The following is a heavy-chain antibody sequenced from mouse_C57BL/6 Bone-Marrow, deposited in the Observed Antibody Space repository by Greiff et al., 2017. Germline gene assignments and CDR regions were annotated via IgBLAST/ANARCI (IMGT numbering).Heavy chain of an antibody. J-gene: IGHJ3*01. CDR1: GYTFTSYW. V-gene: IGHV1-69*01. CDR2: IDPSDSYT. CDR3: AREGLLRAWFAY. D-gene: IGHD1-1*01. Sequence: QVQLQQPGAELVMPGASVKLSCKASGYTFTSYWMHWVKQRPGQGLEWIGEIDPSDSYTNYNQKFKGKSTLTVDKSSSTDYMQLSSLTSEDSAVYYCAREGLLRAWFAYWGQGTLVTVSA.